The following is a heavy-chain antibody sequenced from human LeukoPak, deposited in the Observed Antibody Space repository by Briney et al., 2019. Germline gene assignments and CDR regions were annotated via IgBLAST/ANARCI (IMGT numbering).Heavy chain of an antibody. CDR1: GYPFISNA. CDR2: INTNTGNP. J-gene: IGHJ4*02. D-gene: IGHD7-27*01. Sequence: ASVKVSCKASGYPFISNAMNWVRQAPGQGLELMGWINTNTGNPTYAQGFTGRFVFSLDTSVSTAYLQISSLKTEDTAIYYCARDNAGDIDYWGQGTLVTVSS. CDR3: ARDNAGDIDY. V-gene: IGHV7-4-1*02.